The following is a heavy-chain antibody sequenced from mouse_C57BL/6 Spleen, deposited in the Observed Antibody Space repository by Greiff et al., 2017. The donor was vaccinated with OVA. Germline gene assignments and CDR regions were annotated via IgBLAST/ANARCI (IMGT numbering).Heavy chain of an antibody. V-gene: IGHV1-55*01. Sequence: VKLQQPGAELVKPGASVKMSCKASGYTFTSYWITWVKQRPGQGLEWIGDIYPGSGSTNYNEKFKSKATLTVDTSSSTAYMQLSSLTSEDSAVYYCARSGYYGSRNAYWGQGTLVTVSA. CDR3: ARSGYYGSRNAY. D-gene: IGHD1-1*01. J-gene: IGHJ3*01. CDR1: GYTFTSYW. CDR2: IYPGSGST.